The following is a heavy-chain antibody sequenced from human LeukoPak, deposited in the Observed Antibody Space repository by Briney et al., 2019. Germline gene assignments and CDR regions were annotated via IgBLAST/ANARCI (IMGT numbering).Heavy chain of an antibody. D-gene: IGHD2/OR15-2a*01. V-gene: IGHV3-48*02. Sequence: GGSLRLSCAASGFTFSRYSMNWVRKAPGKGLEWVSYISSSSSTVYYADSLKGRFTLSRDNSKNTLYLQTNTLRDEDAAVYYCAKASSNYFYYFEYWGQGTLVTVSS. CDR1: GFTFSRYS. CDR3: AKASSNYFYYFEY. J-gene: IGHJ4*02. CDR2: ISSSSSTV.